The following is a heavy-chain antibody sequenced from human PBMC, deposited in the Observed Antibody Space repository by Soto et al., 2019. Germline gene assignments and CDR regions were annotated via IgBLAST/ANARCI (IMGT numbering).Heavy chain of an antibody. Sequence: LRLSCSASGFSFSTYDVHWVRQAPAKGLEFVAGISPNGAATYYADSVKGRSTISRDNSKNTLYLQMSSLTPDDTAGYYLYYFDYWGQGTLVTVSS. CDR1: GFSFSTYD. CDR2: ISPNGAAT. CDR3: YYFDY. V-gene: IGHV3-64D*06. J-gene: IGHJ4*02.